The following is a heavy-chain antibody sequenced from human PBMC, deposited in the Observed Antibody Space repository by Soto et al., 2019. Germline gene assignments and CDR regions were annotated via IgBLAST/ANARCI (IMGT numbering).Heavy chain of an antibody. Sequence: QITLKESGPTLVKPTQTLTLTCTFSGFSLSTSGVGVGWIRQPPGKALEWLALIYWDEDKRYSPSLKSRLTITKDTSKNQVVLTRTNMDPVDTATYYCAHSPVVVINPTQFDYWGQGTLVTVSS. D-gene: IGHD3-22*01. CDR3: AHSPVVVINPTQFDY. CDR1: GFSLSTSGVG. CDR2: IYWDEDK. J-gene: IGHJ4*02. V-gene: IGHV2-5*02.